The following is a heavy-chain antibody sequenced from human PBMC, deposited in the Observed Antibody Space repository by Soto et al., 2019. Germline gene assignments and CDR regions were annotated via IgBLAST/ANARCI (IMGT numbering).Heavy chain of an antibody. D-gene: IGHD3-3*01. V-gene: IGHV4-61*01. CDR1: GGSVTSGSYY. CDR3: ARDGDTSGYYYFDY. CDR2: INYSGST. Sequence: QVQLQESGPGLVKPSETLSLTCTVSGGSVTSGSYYWIWMRQPPGKGLEWIGYINYSGSTSYNPSIKGRVAISVDTSKKQVPLKVSAVTAADTAVYYCARDGDTSGYYYFDYWGQGTLVTVSS. J-gene: IGHJ4*02.